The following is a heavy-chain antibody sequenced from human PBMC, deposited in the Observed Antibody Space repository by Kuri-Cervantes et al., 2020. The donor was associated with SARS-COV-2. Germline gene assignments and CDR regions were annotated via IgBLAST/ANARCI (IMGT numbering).Heavy chain of an antibody. J-gene: IGHJ4*02. Sequence: SQTLSLTCAVSGYSISSGYYWGWIRQPPGKGLEWIGSIYHSGSTYYNPSLKSRVTISVDTSKNQFSLKLSSVTAADTAVYYCASTYSRHYYFDYWGQGTLVTVSS. CDR3: ASTYSRHYYFDY. CDR2: IYHSGST. V-gene: IGHV4-38-2*01. D-gene: IGHD6-13*01. CDR1: GYSISSGYY.